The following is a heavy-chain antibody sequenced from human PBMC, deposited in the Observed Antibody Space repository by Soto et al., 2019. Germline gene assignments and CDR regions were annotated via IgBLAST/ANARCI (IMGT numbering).Heavy chain of an antibody. CDR3: AREVTVTTRYYFDY. V-gene: IGHV4-59*01. CDR1: GGSISSYY. CDR2: IYYSGST. Sequence: SETLSLTCTVSGGSISSYYWSWIRQPPGKGLEWIGYIYYSGSTNYNPSLKSRVTISVDPSKNQFSLKLSSGTAADTAVYYCAREVTVTTRYYFDYWGQGTRVTVSS. D-gene: IGHD4-17*01. J-gene: IGHJ4*02.